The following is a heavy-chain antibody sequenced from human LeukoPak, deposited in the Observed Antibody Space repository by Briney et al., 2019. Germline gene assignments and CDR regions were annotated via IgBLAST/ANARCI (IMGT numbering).Heavy chain of an antibody. J-gene: IGHJ4*02. CDR1: GFTLSTYW. CDR3: VRQSLGKLRPDY. Sequence: GGSLRLSCAASGFTLSTYWVHWVRQAPGKGLVWVSRFSTDGSSATYADSVKGRFTASRDNAKNTLYLQMNSLRTEDTAVYYCVRQSLGKLRPDYWGQGTLVTVSS. D-gene: IGHD1-26*01. CDR2: FSTDGSSA. V-gene: IGHV3-74*01.